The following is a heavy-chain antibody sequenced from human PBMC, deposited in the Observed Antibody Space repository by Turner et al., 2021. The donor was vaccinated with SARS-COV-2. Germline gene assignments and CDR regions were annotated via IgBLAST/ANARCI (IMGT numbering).Heavy chain of an antibody. CDR1: GYTCTSYD. Sequence: QVQLVQSGAEVKKPGAPVKVSCKASGYTCTSYDINWVRQATGQGLEWMGWMNPNSGNTGYSQKFQGRVTMTRNTSINTAYMKLSSLRSEDTAVYYCARTFTVMVRVDYWGQGTLVTVSS. V-gene: IGHV1-8*01. CDR3: ARTFTVMVRVDY. D-gene: IGHD5-18*01. CDR2: MNPNSGNT. J-gene: IGHJ4*02.